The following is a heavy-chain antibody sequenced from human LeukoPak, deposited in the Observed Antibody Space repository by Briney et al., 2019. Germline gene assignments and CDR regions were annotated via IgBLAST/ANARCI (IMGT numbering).Heavy chain of an antibody. D-gene: IGHD2-15*01. CDR1: GFTFSNYN. CDR2: ISSSSSTI. V-gene: IGHV3-48*01. J-gene: IGHJ4*02. Sequence: AGGSLRLSCAASGFTFSNYNMNWVRQAPGKGLEWVSYISSSSSTIYYADSVKGRFTTSRDNAKNSLYLQMNSLRAEDTAVYYCARGLYCSGGSCYGRFDYWGQGTLVTVSS. CDR3: ARGLYCSGGSCYGRFDY.